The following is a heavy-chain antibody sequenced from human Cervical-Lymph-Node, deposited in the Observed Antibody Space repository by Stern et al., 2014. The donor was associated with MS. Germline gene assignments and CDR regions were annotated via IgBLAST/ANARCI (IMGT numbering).Heavy chain of an antibody. D-gene: IGHD6-13*01. J-gene: IGHJ3*02. CDR3: AHSDLALVLDAFDI. CDR1: GFSLSTSGVG. V-gene: IGHV2-5*02. CDR2: IYWDDDK. Sequence: QVTLRESGPTLVKPTQTLTLTCTFSGFSLSTSGVGVGWIRQPPGKALEWLALIYWDDDKRYSPSLKSRLTIPKDTSKNQVVLTMTNMDPVDTATYYCAHSDLALVLDAFDIWGQGTMVTVSS.